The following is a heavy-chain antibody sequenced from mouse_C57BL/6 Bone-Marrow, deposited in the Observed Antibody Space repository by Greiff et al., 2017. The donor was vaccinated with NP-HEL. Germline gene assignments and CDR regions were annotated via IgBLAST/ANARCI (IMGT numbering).Heavy chain of an antibody. CDR2: INPNNGGT. CDR1: GYTFTDYN. Sequence: EVNLVESGPELVKPGASVKMSCKASGYTFTDYNMHWVKQSHGKSLEWIGYINPNNGGTSYNQKFKGKATLTVNKSSSTAYMELRSLTSEDSAVYYCARGIYYYGSSYFDYWGQGTTLTVSS. J-gene: IGHJ2*01. D-gene: IGHD1-1*01. CDR3: ARGIYYYGSSYFDY. V-gene: IGHV1-22*01.